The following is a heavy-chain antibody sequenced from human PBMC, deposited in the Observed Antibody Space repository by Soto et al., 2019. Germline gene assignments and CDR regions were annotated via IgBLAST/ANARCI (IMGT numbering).Heavy chain of an antibody. Sequence: ASVKVSCKASGGTFSSYAINWVRQAPGQGLEWMGGIIPIFGTTNYAQKFHGRVTITADESTSTAYMELSSLRSEDTAVYYCARASHSTIFGVVTRQGFDYWGQGTLVTVSS. V-gene: IGHV1-69*13. CDR3: ARASHSTIFGVVTRQGFDY. D-gene: IGHD3-3*01. J-gene: IGHJ4*02. CDR1: GGTFSSYA. CDR2: IIPIFGTT.